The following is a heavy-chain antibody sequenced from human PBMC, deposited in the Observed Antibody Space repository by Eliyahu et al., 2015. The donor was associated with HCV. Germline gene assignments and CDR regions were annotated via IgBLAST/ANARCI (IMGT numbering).Heavy chain of an antibody. CDR3: ARGVGDYYGSGSYLYYYYGMDV. CDR2: INHSGSX. J-gene: IGHJ6*02. Sequence: QVQLQQWGAGLLKPSETLSLTCAVYGGSFSGYYXXWXRQPPGKGLEWIGEINHSGSXNYNPSLKSRVTISVDTSKNQFSLKLSSVTAADTAVYYCARGVGDYYGSGSYLYYYYGMDVWGQGTTVTVSS. V-gene: IGHV4-34*01. D-gene: IGHD3-10*01. CDR1: GGSFSGYY.